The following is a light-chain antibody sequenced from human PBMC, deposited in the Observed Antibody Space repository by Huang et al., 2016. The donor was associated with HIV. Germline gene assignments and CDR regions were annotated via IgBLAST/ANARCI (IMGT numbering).Light chain of an antibody. CDR1: QSISNF. CDR3: QQRDNWPLT. Sequence: EIVLTQSPATLSLSPGERAILSCRASQSISNFLAWYQQKPGQAPRLLSHGASNRAAGIPARFSGSGSGTDFTLTINSLEPEDFALYYCQQRDNWPLTFGPGTKVDIK. V-gene: IGKV3-11*01. J-gene: IGKJ3*01. CDR2: GAS.